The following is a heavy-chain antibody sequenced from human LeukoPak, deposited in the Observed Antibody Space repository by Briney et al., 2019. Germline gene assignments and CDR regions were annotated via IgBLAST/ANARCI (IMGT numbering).Heavy chain of an antibody. CDR1: GYTFTGYY. CDR3: ARDSAQSTSAADSVGY. V-gene: IGHV1-2*02. D-gene: IGHD6-13*01. J-gene: IGHJ4*02. Sequence: ASVKVSCKASGYTFTGYYMHWVRQAPGQGLEWMGWINPNSGGTNYAQKFQGRVTMTRDTSISTAYMELSRLRSDDTAVYFCARDSAQSTSAADSVGYWGQGTLVTVSS. CDR2: INPNSGGT.